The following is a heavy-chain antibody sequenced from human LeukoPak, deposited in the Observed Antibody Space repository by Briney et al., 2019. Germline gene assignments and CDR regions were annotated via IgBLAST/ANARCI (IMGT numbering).Heavy chain of an antibody. V-gene: IGHV1-69*02. Sequence: ASVKVSCKASGGTFSSYTIGWVRQAPGQGLEWMGRIIPILGIANYAQKFQGRVTITADKSTSTAYMELSSLRSEDTAVYYCASALVSISSSPLRDVWGQGTTVTVSS. CDR1: GGTFSSYT. CDR2: IIPILGIA. CDR3: ASALVSISSSPLRDV. D-gene: IGHD6-13*01. J-gene: IGHJ6*02.